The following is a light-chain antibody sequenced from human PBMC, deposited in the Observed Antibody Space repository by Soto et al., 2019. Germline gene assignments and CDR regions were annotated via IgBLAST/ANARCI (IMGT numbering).Light chain of an antibody. CDR2: DVS. Sequence: QSALTQPRSVSGSPGQSVTISCTGTSNDVGGYNFVSWYQQHPGKVPKLFIYDVSRRPSGVPDRFSGSKSGNTASLTISGLQAEDDAYYYSSSYAGSYTLVFGGGTKLTVL. CDR3: SSYAGSYTLV. CDR1: SNDVGGYNF. V-gene: IGLV2-11*01. J-gene: IGLJ2*01.